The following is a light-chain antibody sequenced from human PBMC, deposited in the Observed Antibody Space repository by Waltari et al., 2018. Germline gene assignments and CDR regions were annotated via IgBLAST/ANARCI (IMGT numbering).Light chain of an antibody. Sequence: QSVLTQPPSVSGAPGQRVTISCTGSSSNIGAGYDVHWYQQLPGTAPKLLIYGNSNRPSGAPYRFFGSKSGPSASLAITGLQAEDEADYYCQSYASSLSGSVVFGGGTKLTVL. CDR1: SSNIGAGYD. J-gene: IGLJ2*01. V-gene: IGLV1-40*01. CDR3: QSYASSLSGSVV. CDR2: GNS.